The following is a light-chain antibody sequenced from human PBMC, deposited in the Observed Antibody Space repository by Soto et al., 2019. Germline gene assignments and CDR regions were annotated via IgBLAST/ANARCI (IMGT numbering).Light chain of an antibody. CDR3: QKGYDTPIP. V-gene: IGKV1-39*01. J-gene: IGKJ5*01. CDR1: QNIVTY. Sequence: DIDMPPSPPSLSASVGARVTITCRASQNIVTYLNWYQQKPGQAPKFLIYAASSLQSGVPSRVSGRGYGTDFTLTITSLQPEECATYVCQKGYDTPIPVGQGTRLAIK. CDR2: AAS.